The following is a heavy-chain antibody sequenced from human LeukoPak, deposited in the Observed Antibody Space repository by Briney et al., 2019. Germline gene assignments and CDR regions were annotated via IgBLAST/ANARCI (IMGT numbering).Heavy chain of an antibody. D-gene: IGHD5-18*01. Sequence: GGSLRLSCAASGFTFSSFAMTWVRQAPGKGLEWVANIKQEGSEKYYLDSVKGRFTISRDNAKNSLYLQMNSLTAEDTAMYYCARGGTRGYSPSDYWGQGTLVTVSS. V-gene: IGHV3-7*01. CDR2: IKQEGSEK. J-gene: IGHJ4*02. CDR3: ARGGTRGYSPSDY. CDR1: GFTFSSFA.